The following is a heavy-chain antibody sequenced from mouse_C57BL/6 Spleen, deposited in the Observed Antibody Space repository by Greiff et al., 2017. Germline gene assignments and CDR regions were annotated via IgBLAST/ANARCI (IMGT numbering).Heavy chain of an antibody. CDR2: IDPETGGT. J-gene: IGHJ4*01. CDR3: TRGGYPRMDY. D-gene: IGHD2-14*01. Sequence: VQLQESGAELVRPGASVTLSCKASGYTFTDYEMHWVKQTPVHGLEWIGAIDPETGGTAYNQKFKGKAILTADKSSSTAYMELRSLTSEDSAVYYCTRGGYPRMDYWGQGTSVTVSS. V-gene: IGHV1-15*01. CDR1: GYTFTDYE.